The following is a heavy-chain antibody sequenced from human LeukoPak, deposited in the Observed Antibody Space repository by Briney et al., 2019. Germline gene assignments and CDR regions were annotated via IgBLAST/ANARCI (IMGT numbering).Heavy chain of an antibody. CDR2: INQDGSEK. Sequence: GGSLRLSCAASGFTFSSYWMTWVRQAPGKGLEWVANINQDGSEKYYVDSVKGRFTISRDNAKNSLYLQMNSLRAEDTAVYYCARRSFQRANAFDIWGQGTMVTVSS. V-gene: IGHV3-7*01. CDR1: GFTFSSYW. CDR3: ARRSFQRANAFDI. J-gene: IGHJ3*02. D-gene: IGHD1-26*01.